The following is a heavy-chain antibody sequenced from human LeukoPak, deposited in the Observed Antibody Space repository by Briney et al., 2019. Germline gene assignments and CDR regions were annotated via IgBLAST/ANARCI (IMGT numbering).Heavy chain of an antibody. D-gene: IGHD3-10*01. J-gene: IGHJ3*02. CDR2: IWYDGSNK. Sequence: GGSLRLSCAASGFTFSSYGMHWVRQAPGKGLEWVAVIWYDGSNKYYADSVKGRFTISRDNSKNTLYLQMNSLRAEDTAVYYCVRVSAYYYRAFDIWGQGTMVTVSS. CDR1: GFTFSSYG. V-gene: IGHV3-33*01. CDR3: VRVSAYYYRAFDI.